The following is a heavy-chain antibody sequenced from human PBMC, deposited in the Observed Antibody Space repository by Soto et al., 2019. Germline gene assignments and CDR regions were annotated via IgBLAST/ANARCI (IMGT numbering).Heavy chain of an antibody. CDR3: AGTPGDAFDI. CDR1: GGSFSNYY. CDR2: INHSGST. D-gene: IGHD1-26*01. Sequence: SETLSLTCAVFGGSFSNYYWSWIRQPPGKGLEWIVEINHSGSTNYNPTLKSRVTISVDTSKHQFSLELSSVTAADTAVYYCAGTPGDAFDIWGPGTMVTVSS. V-gene: IGHV4-34*01. J-gene: IGHJ3*02.